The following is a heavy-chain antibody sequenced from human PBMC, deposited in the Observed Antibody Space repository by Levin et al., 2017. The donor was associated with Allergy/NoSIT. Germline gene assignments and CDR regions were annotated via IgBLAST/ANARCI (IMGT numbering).Heavy chain of an antibody. CDR2: IYYSGST. D-gene: IGHD6-13*01. J-gene: IGHJ5*02. Sequence: SETLSLTCTVSGGSISSSSYYWGWIRQPPGKGLEWIGSIYYSGSTYYNPSLKSRVTISVDTSKNQFSLKLSSVTAADTAVYYCARKGIAAAGHQNWFDPWGQGTLVTVSS. V-gene: IGHV4-39*01. CDR1: GGSISSSSYY. CDR3: ARKGIAAAGHQNWFDP.